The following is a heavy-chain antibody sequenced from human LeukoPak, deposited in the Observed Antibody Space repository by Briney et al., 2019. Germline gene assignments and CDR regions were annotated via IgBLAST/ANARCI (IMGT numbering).Heavy chain of an antibody. J-gene: IGHJ4*02. D-gene: IGHD3-22*01. CDR1: GGSISSYY. Sequence: SETLSLTCTVSGGSISSYYWSWIRQPPGKGLEWIGYIYYSGSTNYNPSLKSRVTISVDTSKNQFSLKLSSVTAADTAVYYCARDSSYYYDSSGYYNYWGQGTLVTVSS. CDR2: IYYSGST. V-gene: IGHV4-59*01. CDR3: ARDSSYYYDSSGYYNY.